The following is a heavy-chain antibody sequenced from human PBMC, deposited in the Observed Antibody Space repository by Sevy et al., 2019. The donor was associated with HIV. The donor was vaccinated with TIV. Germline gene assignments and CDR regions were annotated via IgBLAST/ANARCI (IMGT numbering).Heavy chain of an antibody. CDR3: ARDPHSVPHWGSFDS. V-gene: IGHV3-30-3*01. D-gene: IGHD3-16*01. Sequence: GGSLRLSCEASAFTFTRYAFHWVRQAPGKGLEWVAVVSKEGTNKYYADSVKGRFTISRDNSRNTLYLQMQSLRADDTAVYFCARDPHSVPHWGSFDSWGQGTLVTVSS. J-gene: IGHJ4*02. CDR2: VSKEGTNK. CDR1: AFTFTRYA.